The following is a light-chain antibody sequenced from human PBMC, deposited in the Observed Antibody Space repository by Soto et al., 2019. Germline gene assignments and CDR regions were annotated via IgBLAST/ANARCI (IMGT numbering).Light chain of an antibody. V-gene: IGLV2-23*01. CDR2: EGS. Sequence: QSALTQPASVSGSPGQSITISCTGTSSDVGSYYLVSWYQHHPGKAPKLMIYEGSKRPSGVSNRFSGSKSGNTASLTISGLQAEDEADYYCCSYAGSSTFVFGTGTKLTVL. CDR1: SSDVGSYYL. CDR3: CSYAGSSTFV. J-gene: IGLJ1*01.